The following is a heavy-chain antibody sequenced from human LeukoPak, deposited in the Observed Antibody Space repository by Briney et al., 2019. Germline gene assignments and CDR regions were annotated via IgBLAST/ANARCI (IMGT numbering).Heavy chain of an antibody. CDR2: IYPGDSDT. CDR1: GYSFTSYW. D-gene: IGHD4-17*01. CDR3: ESRRGDYGDLDPPWYFDY. V-gene: IGHV5-51*01. J-gene: IGHJ4*02. Sequence: GESLKISCKGSGYSFTSYWIGWVRQMPGKGLEWMGIIYPGDSDTRYSPSFQGQVTISADKSISTAYLQWSSLKASDTAMYYCESRRGDYGDLDPPWYFDYWGQGTLVTVSS.